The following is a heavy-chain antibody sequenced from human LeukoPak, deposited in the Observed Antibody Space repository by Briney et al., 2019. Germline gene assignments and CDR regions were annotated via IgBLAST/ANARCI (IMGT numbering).Heavy chain of an antibody. D-gene: IGHD2-2*01. Sequence: GRSLRLSCAASGFTFSSYAMHWVRQAPGKGLEWVAVISYDGSNKYYADSVKGRFTISRDNSKNTLYLQMNSLRAEDTAVYYCARDRGDHRYCSSTSCFSAILWFGELLFDYWGQGTLVTVSS. CDR1: GFTFSSYA. V-gene: IGHV3-30-3*01. CDR2: ISYDGSNK. CDR3: ARDRGDHRYCSSTSCFSAILWFGELLFDY. J-gene: IGHJ4*02.